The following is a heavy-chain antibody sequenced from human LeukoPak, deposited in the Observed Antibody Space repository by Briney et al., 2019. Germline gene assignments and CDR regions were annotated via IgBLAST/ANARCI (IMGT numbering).Heavy chain of an antibody. V-gene: IGHV4-31*03. CDR3: AGYGDYGTEGYFYMDV. CDR2: VFYSGAA. Sequence: SETLSLTCTVSGGSIGSRGYYWTWVRQHPVKGLEWMGYVFYSGAAYYNPALRSRITISLDTSRNQFSLTLTSLTAADTAVYYCAGYGDYGTEGYFYMDVWGKGTMVTVSS. CDR1: GGSIGSRGYY. D-gene: IGHD4-17*01. J-gene: IGHJ6*03.